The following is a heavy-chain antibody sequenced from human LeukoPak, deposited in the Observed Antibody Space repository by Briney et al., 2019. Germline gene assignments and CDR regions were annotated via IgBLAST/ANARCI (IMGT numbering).Heavy chain of an antibody. Sequence: PSETLSLTCTVSGDSIGRGSYYWGWSRQPAGKAPQWIGRIFNTGSTSYNPSLKSRVTISVDTSKNQFSLNLRSVTAADTAVYYCARDICGYNYGCFDSWGQGTLVTVSS. CDR2: IFNTGST. V-gene: IGHV4-61*02. J-gene: IGHJ4*02. CDR1: GDSIGRGSYY. D-gene: IGHD5-18*01. CDR3: ARDICGYNYGCFDS.